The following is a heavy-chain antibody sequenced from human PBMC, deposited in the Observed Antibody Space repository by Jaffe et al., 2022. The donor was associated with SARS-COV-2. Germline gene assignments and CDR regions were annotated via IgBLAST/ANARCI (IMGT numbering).Heavy chain of an antibody. Sequence: QVQLQESGPGLVKPSQTLSLTCTVSGGSISSGSYYWSWIRQPAGKGPEWIGRIASTESTDYNPSLKSRVSISIDTSKNQFSLKLSSVTAADTAVYYCARDPSGYSYGGFDSWGQGTLVTVSS. J-gene: IGHJ4*02. D-gene: IGHD5-12*01. CDR3: ARDPSGYSYGGFDS. CDR2: IASTEST. V-gene: IGHV4-61*02. CDR1: GGSISSGSYY.